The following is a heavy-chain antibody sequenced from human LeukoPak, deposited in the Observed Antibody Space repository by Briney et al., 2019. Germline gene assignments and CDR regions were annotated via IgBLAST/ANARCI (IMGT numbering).Heavy chain of an antibody. J-gene: IGHJ4*01. CDR3: ARFNVATTAYDF. Sequence: SETLSLTCAVSSGSINSNNWWSWVRQPPGKGLEWIGEIYHSGSTNYNSSLKSRLIISVDKSKNQFSLKLTSVTAADTAVYYCARFNVATTAYDFWGQGTLVTASS. CDR1: SGSINSNNW. CDR2: IYHSGST. V-gene: IGHV4-4*02. D-gene: IGHD2-15*01.